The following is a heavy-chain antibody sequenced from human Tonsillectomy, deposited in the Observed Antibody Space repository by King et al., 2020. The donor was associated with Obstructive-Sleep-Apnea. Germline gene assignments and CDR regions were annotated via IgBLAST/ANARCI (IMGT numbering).Heavy chain of an antibody. CDR1: GFTFSRFV. V-gene: IGHV3-64D*06. J-gene: IGHJ4*02. CDR2: ISSNGGNT. Sequence: VQLVESGGGLVQPGGSLRLSCLVSGFTFSRFVMHWVRQAPGKGLEYVSAISSNGGNTYYAGSLKGRFTVSRDNSNNTLYLQRSSLRTEDTAVYYCAKDSSNWYYFDYWGQGTLVTVSS. D-gene: IGHD6-19*01. CDR3: AKDSSNWYYFDY.